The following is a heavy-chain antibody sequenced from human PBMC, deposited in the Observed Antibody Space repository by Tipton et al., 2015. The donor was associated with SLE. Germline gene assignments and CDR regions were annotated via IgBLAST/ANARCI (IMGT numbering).Heavy chain of an antibody. D-gene: IGHD5-18*01. Sequence: TLSLTCGVYGGSFSGYYWTWIRQPPGKGLEWIGEIHDSGGVNHNTSLKSRVTMSVDTSKNQLSLKLSSVTAADTAVYYCARGGVGSSWQSLRPSSLDYWGHGLLVTVSS. CDR1: GGSFSGYY. J-gene: IGHJ4*01. CDR3: ARGGVGSSWQSLRPSSLDY. CDR2: IHDSGGV. V-gene: IGHV4-34*01.